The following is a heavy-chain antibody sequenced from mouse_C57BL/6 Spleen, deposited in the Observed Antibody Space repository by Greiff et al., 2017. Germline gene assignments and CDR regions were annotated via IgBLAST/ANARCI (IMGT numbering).Heavy chain of an antibody. CDR3: ARTAQATLDY. D-gene: IGHD3-2*02. Sequence: VQLQQPGAELVRPGSSVKLSCKASGYTFTSYWMDWVKQRPGQGLEWIGNIYPSDSETHYNQKFKDKATLTVDKSSSTAYMQLSSLTSEDSAVYYCARTAQATLDYWGQGTTLTVSS. CDR2: IYPSDSET. CDR1: GYTFTSYW. V-gene: IGHV1-61*01. J-gene: IGHJ2*01.